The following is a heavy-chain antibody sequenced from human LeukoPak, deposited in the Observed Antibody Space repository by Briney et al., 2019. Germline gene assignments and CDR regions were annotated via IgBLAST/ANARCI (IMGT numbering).Heavy chain of an antibody. CDR2: INPSSGST. D-gene: IGHD2-21*01. J-gene: IGHJ3*02. Sequence: GASVKVSCKASGYTFTNYYMHWVRQAPGQGLEWMGIINPSSGSTNYAQKFQGRITMTRDTSTSTVYMEVSSLRSEDTAVYYCARGLHLAAFDIWGQGTMVSVSS. CDR1: GYTFTNYY. V-gene: IGHV1-46*01. CDR3: ARGLHLAAFDI.